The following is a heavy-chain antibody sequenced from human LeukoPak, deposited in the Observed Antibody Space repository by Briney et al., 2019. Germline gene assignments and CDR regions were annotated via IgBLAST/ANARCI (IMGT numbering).Heavy chain of an antibody. D-gene: IGHD3-22*01. CDR3: ARANDEIVEL. CDR2: INHSGST. CDR1: GGSFSGYY. J-gene: IGHJ4*02. Sequence: SETLSLTCALYGGSFSGYYWSWIRQPPGKGLEWIGEINHSGSTNYNPSLKSRVTISVDTSKNQFSLKLSSVTAADTAVYYCARANDEIVELWGQGTLVTVSS. V-gene: IGHV4-34*01.